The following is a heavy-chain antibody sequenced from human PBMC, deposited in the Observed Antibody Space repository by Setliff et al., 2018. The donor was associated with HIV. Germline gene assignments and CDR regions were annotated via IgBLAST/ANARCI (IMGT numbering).Heavy chain of an antibody. J-gene: IGHJ4*02. CDR2: ISWEGDK. Sequence: SGPTLVNPTQTLTLTCDFSGFSLATDGVAGGWIRQPPGKGTEWLALISWEGDKRYNPSLKDRLTITKATSKNTLYLQMNSLRVEDTAVYYCTKTMNSSRWSGFDYWGQGTPVTVSS. CDR3: TKTMNSSRWSGFDY. V-gene: IGHV2-5*02. CDR1: GFSLATDGVA. D-gene: IGHD6-13*01.